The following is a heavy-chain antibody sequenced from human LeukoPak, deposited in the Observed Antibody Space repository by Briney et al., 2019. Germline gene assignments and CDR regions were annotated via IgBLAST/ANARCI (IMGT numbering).Heavy chain of an antibody. CDR3: AKRQNGDFDY. J-gene: IGHJ4*02. CDR1: GFTFSSYG. Sequence: GGSLRLSCAASGFTFSSYGMHWVRQAPGKGLEWVAVISYDGSNKYYADSVKGRFTISRDNSKNTLYLQMNSLRAEDTAVYYCAKRQNGDFDYWGQGTLVTVSS. CDR2: ISYDGSNK. V-gene: IGHV3-30*18. D-gene: IGHD4-17*01.